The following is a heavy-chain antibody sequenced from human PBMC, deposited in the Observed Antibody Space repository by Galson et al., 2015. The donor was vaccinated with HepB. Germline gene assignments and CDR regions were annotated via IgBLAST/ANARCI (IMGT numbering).Heavy chain of an antibody. Sequence: SLRLSCAASGFTFSSYAMHWVRQAPGKGLEWVAVISYDGSNKYYADSVKGRFTISRDNSKNTLYLQMNGLRAEDTAVYYCAREGHDFWSGYPSYYYYYMDVWGKGTTVTVSS. J-gene: IGHJ6*03. CDR2: ISYDGSNK. CDR3: AREGHDFWSGYPSYYYYYMDV. V-gene: IGHV3-30-3*01. D-gene: IGHD3-3*01. CDR1: GFTFSSYA.